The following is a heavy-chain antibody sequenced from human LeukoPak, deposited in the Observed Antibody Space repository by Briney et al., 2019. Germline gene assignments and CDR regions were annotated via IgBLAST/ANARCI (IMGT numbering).Heavy chain of an antibody. CDR2: ISYDGSNK. CDR3: AKWEGYCSGGSCYGRFDY. J-gene: IGHJ4*02. D-gene: IGHD2-15*01. CDR1: GFTFSSYG. Sequence: GGSLRLSCAASGFTFSSYGMPWVRQAPGKGLEWVAVISYDGSNKYYADSVKGRFTISRDNSKNTLYLQMNSLRAEDTAVYYCAKWEGYCSGGSCYGRFDYWGQGTLVTVSS. V-gene: IGHV3-30*18.